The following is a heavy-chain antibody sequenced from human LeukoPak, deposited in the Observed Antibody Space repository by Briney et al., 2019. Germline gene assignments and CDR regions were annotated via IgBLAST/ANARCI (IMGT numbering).Heavy chain of an antibody. V-gene: IGHV4-59*01. J-gene: IGHJ5*02. CDR3: ATQYYDFWSGYYFKDSSWFDP. D-gene: IGHD3-3*01. CDR1: GGSLSSYY. CDR2: IYYSGSP. Sequence: KTSETLSLTCTVSGGSLSSYYWSWIRRPPGKGLEWIGYIYYSGSPNYNPSLKSRVTISVDTSKNQFSLKLSSVTVADPAVFYCATQYYDFWSGYYFKDSSWFDPWGDRTLVTVSS.